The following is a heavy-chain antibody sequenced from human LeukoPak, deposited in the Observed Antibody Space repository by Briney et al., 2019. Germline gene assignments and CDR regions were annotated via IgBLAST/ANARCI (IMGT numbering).Heavy chain of an antibody. CDR2: IYHRGST. CDR3: ARLIAVAGTNL. V-gene: IGHV4-38-2*01. Sequence: SETLSLTCAVSGYSISSGYYWGWIRQPPGKGLEWIGSIYHRGSTYYNPSLKSRVTISVDTSKNQFSLKLSSVTAADTAVYYCARLIAVAGTNLWGQGTLVTVSS. CDR1: GYSISSGYY. J-gene: IGHJ4*02. D-gene: IGHD6-19*01.